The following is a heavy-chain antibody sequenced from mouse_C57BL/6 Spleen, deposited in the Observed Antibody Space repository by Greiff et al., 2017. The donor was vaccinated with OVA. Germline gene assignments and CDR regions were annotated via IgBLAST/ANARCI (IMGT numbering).Heavy chain of an antibody. CDR1: GYTFTSYW. CDR2: LDPNRGGT. J-gene: IGHJ2*01. V-gene: IGHV1-72*01. Sequence: VQLQQPGAELVKPGASVKLSCKASGYTFTSYWMHGVKQRPGRGLEWIGRLDPNRGGTTYNAKFQSKATLTVDKPSSTAYVQLSSLTSEDSAVYYCARRTTYYGSSRGYYYFDYWGQGTTLTVSS. CDR3: ARRTTYYGSSRGYYYFDY. D-gene: IGHD1-1*01.